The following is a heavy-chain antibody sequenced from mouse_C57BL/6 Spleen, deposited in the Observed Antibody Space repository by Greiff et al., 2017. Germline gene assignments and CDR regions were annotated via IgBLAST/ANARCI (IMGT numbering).Heavy chain of an antibody. D-gene: IGHD1-1*01. CDR3: ARHYYGSSYYYAMDY. CDR2: IYPGDGDT. CDR1: GYAFSSYW. V-gene: IGHV1-80*01. Sequence: QVQLKQSGAELVKPGASVKISCKASGYAFSSYWMNWVKQRPGKGLEWIGQIYPGDGDTNYNGKFKGKATLTADKSSSTAYMQLSSLTSEDSAVYFCARHYYGSSYYYAMDYWGQGTSVTVSS. J-gene: IGHJ4*01.